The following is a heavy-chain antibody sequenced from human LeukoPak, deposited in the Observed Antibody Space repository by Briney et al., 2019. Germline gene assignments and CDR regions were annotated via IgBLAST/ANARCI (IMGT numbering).Heavy chain of an antibody. CDR1: GFTFSSYA. J-gene: IGHJ4*02. Sequence: GGSLRLSCAASGFTFSSYAMSWVRQAPGKGLEWVSGISGSGGSTYYADSVKGRFSISRDNSRNTLYLEVSSLTAEDAAVYYCAKDDAWLRFGEWSQGTLVTVSS. CDR2: ISGSGGST. D-gene: IGHD3-10*01. V-gene: IGHV3-23*01. CDR3: AKDDAWLRFGE.